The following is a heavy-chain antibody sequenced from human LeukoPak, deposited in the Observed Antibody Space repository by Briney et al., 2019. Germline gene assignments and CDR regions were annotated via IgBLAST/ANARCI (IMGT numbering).Heavy chain of an antibody. CDR3: AEDIVVVVAATGGFDY. CDR1: GFTFSSYA. CDR2: ISGSGGST. V-gene: IGHV3-23*01. D-gene: IGHD2-15*01. J-gene: IGHJ4*02. Sequence: GGSLRLSCAASGFTFSSYAMSWVRQAPGKGLEWVSAISGSGGSTYYADSVKGRFTISRDNSKNTLYLQMNSLRAEDTAVYYCAEDIVVVVAATGGFDYWGQGTLVTVSS.